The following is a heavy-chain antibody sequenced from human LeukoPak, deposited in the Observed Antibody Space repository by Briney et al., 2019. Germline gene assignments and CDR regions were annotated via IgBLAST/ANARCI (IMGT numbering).Heavy chain of an antibody. CDR2: IKSKTDGGTT. CDR3: TASLYTVTTLEPNY. CDR1: GFTFSNAW. V-gene: IGHV3-15*01. D-gene: IGHD4-17*01. Sequence: GGSLRLSCAASGFTFSNAWMSWVRQAPGKGLEWVGRIKSKTDGGTTDYAAPAKGRFTISRDDSKNTLYLQMNSLKTEDTAVYYCTASLYTVTTLEPNYWGQGTLVTVSS. J-gene: IGHJ4*02.